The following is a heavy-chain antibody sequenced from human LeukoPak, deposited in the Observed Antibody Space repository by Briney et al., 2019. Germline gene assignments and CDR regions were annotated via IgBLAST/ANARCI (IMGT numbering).Heavy chain of an antibody. CDR1: GFTFSSYW. Sequence: SGGSLRLSCAASGFTFSSYWMHWVRQAPGKGLVWVSRINSDGSSTSYADSVKGRFTISRDNAKNTLYLQMNSLRAEDTAVYYCASEGSTVTTYAFDYWGQGTLVTVSS. D-gene: IGHD4-17*01. CDR2: INSDGSST. J-gene: IGHJ4*02. V-gene: IGHV3-74*01. CDR3: ASEGSTVTTYAFDY.